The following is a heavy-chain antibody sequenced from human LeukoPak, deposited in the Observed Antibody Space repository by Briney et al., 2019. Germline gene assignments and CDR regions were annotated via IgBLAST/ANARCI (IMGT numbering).Heavy chain of an antibody. CDR3: AGGRGYSGYDLFDY. J-gene: IGHJ4*02. CDR1: GYTFTGYY. CDR2: INPNSGGT. D-gene: IGHD5-12*01. Sequence: ASVKVSCKASGYTFTGYYMHWVRQAPGQGLEWMGWINPNSGGTNYAQKFQGRVTMTRDTSISTAYMELSKLRSDDTAVYYCAGGRGYSGYDLFDYWGQGTLVTVSS. V-gene: IGHV1-2*02.